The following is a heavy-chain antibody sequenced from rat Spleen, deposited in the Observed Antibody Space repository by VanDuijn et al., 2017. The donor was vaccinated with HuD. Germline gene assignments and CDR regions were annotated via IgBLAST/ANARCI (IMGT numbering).Heavy chain of an antibody. D-gene: IGHD1-1*01. V-gene: IGHV4-2*01. CDR2: INKDSSTM. CDR1: GFNFNDYW. CDR3: ARADSYRFAY. J-gene: IGHJ3*01. Sequence: EVKLVESGGGLVQPGRSLKLSCAASGFNFNDYWMGWVRPAPGKGLEWIGEINKDSSTMNYSPSLKDKFTISRDNARNTLFLQMSKLGHEDTAIYYCARADSYRFAYWGQGTLVTVSS.